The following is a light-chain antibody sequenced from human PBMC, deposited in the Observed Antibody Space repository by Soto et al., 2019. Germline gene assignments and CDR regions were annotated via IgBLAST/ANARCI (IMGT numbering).Light chain of an antibody. V-gene: IGKV3-11*01. J-gene: IGKJ1*01. Sequence: PGERATLSCRASQSVFNYLAWYQQRPGQAPRLLIYDASDRATGIPARFTGSGSGTDFTLTISSLEPEDFAVYYCQHRSNWPGTFGQGTKVDIK. CDR2: DAS. CDR1: QSVFNY. CDR3: QHRSNWPGT.